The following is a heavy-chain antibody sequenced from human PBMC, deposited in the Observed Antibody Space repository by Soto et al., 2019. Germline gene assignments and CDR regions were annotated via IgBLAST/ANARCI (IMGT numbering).Heavy chain of an antibody. D-gene: IGHD6-6*01. CDR1: GYTFTSNG. CDR2: INAGNGNT. V-gene: IGHV1-3*01. Sequence: ASVKVSCKASGYTFTSNGISWVRQAPGQRLEWMGWINAGNGNTKYSQKFQGRVTITRDTSASTAYMELSSLRSEDTAVYYCARAPGGSSSFVDYWGQGTLVTVSS. J-gene: IGHJ4*02. CDR3: ARAPGGSSSFVDY.